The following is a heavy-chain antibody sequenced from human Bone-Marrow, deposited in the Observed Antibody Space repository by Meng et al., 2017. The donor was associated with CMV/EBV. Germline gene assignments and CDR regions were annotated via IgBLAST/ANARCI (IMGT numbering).Heavy chain of an antibody. CDR3: ARDLERGLPDY. CDR1: GFTFSSYS. V-gene: IGHV3-48*04. Sequence: GESLKISCAASGFTFSSYSMNWVRQAPGKGLEWVSYISSSSSTIYYADSVKGRFTISRDNAKNSLYLQMNSLRAEDTAVYYCARDLERGLPDYWGQGTLVTVSS. CDR2: ISSSSSTI. J-gene: IGHJ4*02.